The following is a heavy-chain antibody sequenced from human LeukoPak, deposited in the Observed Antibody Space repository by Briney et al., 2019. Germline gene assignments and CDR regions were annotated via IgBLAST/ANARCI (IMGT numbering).Heavy chain of an antibody. Sequence: GGSLRLSCSASGFTFSNYPMHWVRQAPGKGLEYVSAIKTNGGSTYYADSVRGRFTISRDNAKNTLYLQMNSLRVEDTAVYYCARGAKNYGMDVWGQGTTVTVSS. CDR2: IKTNGGST. J-gene: IGHJ6*02. CDR3: ARGAKNYGMDV. V-gene: IGHV3-64*04. D-gene: IGHD1-26*01. CDR1: GFTFSNYP.